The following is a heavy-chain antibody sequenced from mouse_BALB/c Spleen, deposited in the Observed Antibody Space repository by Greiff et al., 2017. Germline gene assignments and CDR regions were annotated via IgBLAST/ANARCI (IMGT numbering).Heavy chain of an antibody. J-gene: IGHJ2*01. V-gene: IGHV5-17*02. D-gene: IGHD2-4*01. CDR3: ARYDYDSYYFDD. Sequence: EVQGVESGGGLVQPGGSRKLSCAASGFTFSSFGMHWVRQAPEKGLEWVAYISSGSSTSYYADTVKGRFTISRDNPKNTLFLQMTSLRSEDTAMYYCARYDYDSYYFDDWGQGTTRTVSS. CDR1: GFTFSSFG. CDR2: ISSGSSTS.